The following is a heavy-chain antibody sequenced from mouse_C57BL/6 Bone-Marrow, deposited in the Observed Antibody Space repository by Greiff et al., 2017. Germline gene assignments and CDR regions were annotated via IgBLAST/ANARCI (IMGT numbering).Heavy chain of an antibody. Sequence: EVQRVESGEGLVKPGGSLKLSCAASGFTFSSYAMSWVRQTPEKRLEWVAYISSGGDYIYYADTVKGRFTISRDNARNTLYLQMSSLKSEDTAMYYCTRDRGYGSSYFDYWGQGTTLTVSS. V-gene: IGHV5-9-1*02. CDR2: ISSGGDYI. CDR3: TRDRGYGSSYFDY. J-gene: IGHJ2*01. D-gene: IGHD1-1*01. CDR1: GFTFSSYA.